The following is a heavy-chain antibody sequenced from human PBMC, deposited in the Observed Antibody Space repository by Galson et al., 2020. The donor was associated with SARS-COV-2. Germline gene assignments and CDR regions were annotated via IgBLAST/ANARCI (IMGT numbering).Heavy chain of an antibody. V-gene: IGHV3-30*18. Sequence: GGSLRLSCAASGFTFSSHGMHWVRQAPGKGLEWVALISYDASNKYYGDSVKGRITISRDNSKNSLYLQVNSLRAEDTAVYYCAKEGGSYAYYYYGMDVWGLGTTVTVSS. D-gene: IGHD3-16*01. J-gene: IGHJ6*02. CDR2: ISYDASNK. CDR3: AKEGGSYAYYYYGMDV. CDR1: GFTFSSHG.